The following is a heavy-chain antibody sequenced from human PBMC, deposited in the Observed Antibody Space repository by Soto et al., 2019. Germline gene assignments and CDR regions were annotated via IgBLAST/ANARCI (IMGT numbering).Heavy chain of an antibody. V-gene: IGHV3-30-3*01. CDR2: ISYDGSNQ. CDR3: AGVTLEYTAEYFDC. D-gene: IGHD2-2*02. Sequence: PGGSLRLSCAASGFTLSSYAMHWVRQAPGRGLEWVAVISYDGSNQYYADSVKGRFTISRDNSKNTLYLQMNSLRAEDTAVYYCAGVTLEYTAEYFDCWGQGTLVTVSS. CDR1: GFTLSSYA. J-gene: IGHJ4*02.